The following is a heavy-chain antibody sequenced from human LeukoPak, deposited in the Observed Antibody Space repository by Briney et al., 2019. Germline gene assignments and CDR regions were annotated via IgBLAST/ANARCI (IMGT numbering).Heavy chain of an antibody. CDR2: INPNSGDT. V-gene: IGHV1-2*02. Sequence: ASVKVSCKASGYTFTGYYMHWVRQAPGQGLEWMGWINPNSGDTNQAQKLQGRVTMSTDTSTSTAYMELRSLRSDDTAVYYCARMDSGWVWGHYYYMDVWGKGTTVTVSS. CDR3: ARMDSGWVWGHYYYMDV. J-gene: IGHJ6*03. D-gene: IGHD3/OR15-3a*01. CDR1: GYTFTGYY.